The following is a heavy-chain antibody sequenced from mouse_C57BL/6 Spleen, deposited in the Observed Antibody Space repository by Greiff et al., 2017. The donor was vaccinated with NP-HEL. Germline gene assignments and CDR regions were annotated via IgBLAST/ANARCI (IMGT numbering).Heavy chain of an antibody. J-gene: IGHJ2*01. D-gene: IGHD4-1*01. CDR2: IHPNSGST. V-gene: IGHV1-64*01. Sequence: QVQLKESGAELVKPGASVKLSCKASGYTFTSYWMHWVKQRPGQGLEWIGMIHPNSGSTNYNEKFKSKATLTVDKSSSTAYMQLSSLTSEDSAVYYCARGTGTFDYWGQGTTLTVSS. CDR1: GYTFTSYW. CDR3: ARGTGTFDY.